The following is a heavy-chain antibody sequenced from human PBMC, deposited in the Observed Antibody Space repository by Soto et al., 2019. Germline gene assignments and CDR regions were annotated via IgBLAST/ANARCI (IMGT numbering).Heavy chain of an antibody. CDR2: IRAYNGNT. V-gene: IGHV1-18*04. CDR3: ARESKTWPDC. D-gene: IGHD5-12*01. J-gene: IGHJ4*02. CDR1: GYSFSSYT. Sequence: ASVKVSCPASGYSFSSYTINWVRQAPGQGLEWLGWIRAYNGNTKYVEKLQGRVTMTTDTSTSTAYMELRNLRSDDTAVYYGARESKTWPDCWGPGPLVTVAS.